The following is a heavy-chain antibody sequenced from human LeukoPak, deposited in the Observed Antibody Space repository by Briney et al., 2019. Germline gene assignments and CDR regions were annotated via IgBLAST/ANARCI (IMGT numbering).Heavy chain of an antibody. CDR2: IYYSGST. CDR1: GGSISSYY. V-gene: IGHV4-59*01. CDR3: ARVGGSGSPNYYYYYMDV. Sequence: SETLSLTCTVSGGSISSYYWSWIRQPPGKGLEWIGYIYYSGSTNYNPSLKSRVTISVDTSKNQFSLKLSSVTAADTAVYYCARVGGSGSPNYYYYYMDVWGKGTTVTVSS. J-gene: IGHJ6*03. D-gene: IGHD3-10*01.